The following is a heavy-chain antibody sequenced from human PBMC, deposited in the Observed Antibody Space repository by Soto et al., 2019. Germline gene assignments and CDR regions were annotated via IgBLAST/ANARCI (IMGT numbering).Heavy chain of an antibody. D-gene: IGHD6-13*01. CDR3: ASPVIAAAGSKGGY. CDR2: INHSGST. Sequence: QVQLQQWGAGLLKPSETLSLTCAVYGGSFSGYYWSWIRQPPGKGLEWIGEINHSGSTNYNPSLKSRVTISVDTSKDQFSLKLSSVTAADTAVYYCASPVIAAAGSKGGYWGQGTLVTVSS. J-gene: IGHJ4*02. CDR1: GGSFSGYY. V-gene: IGHV4-34*01.